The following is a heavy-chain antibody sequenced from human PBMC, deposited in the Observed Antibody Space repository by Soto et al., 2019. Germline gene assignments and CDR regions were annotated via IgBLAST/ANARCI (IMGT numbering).Heavy chain of an antibody. V-gene: IGHV1-69*01. J-gene: IGHJ5*02. D-gene: IGHD3-9*01. Sequence: QVQLVQSGAEVRRTGYSVKVSCKASGGSFSYYAFSWVRQGPGQGLEWMGGIIPLFGTTKYAQTFQGRVTITADESTKIVYMELSSLRSEDTAVYYCARSGEAYYDVLTGYDKGSWFDPWGQGTLVTVSS. CDR1: GGSFSYYA. CDR2: IIPLFGTT. CDR3: ARSGEAYYDVLTGYDKGSWFDP.